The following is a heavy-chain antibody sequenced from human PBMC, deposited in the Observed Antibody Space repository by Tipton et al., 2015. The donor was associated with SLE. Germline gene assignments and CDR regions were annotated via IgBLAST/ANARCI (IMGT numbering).Heavy chain of an antibody. J-gene: IGHJ4*02. CDR2: IYYSGST. CDR3: ARQGKSSGWYNY. CDR1: GGSISRSSYY. V-gene: IGHV4-39*01. D-gene: IGHD6-19*01. Sequence: TLSLTCTVSGGSISRSSYYWGWIRQPPGKGLEWIGTIYYSGSTYYNPSLKSRLTISVDTSKNQFSLKLCSVTAADTAVYYCARQGKSSGWYNYWGQGTLVTVSS.